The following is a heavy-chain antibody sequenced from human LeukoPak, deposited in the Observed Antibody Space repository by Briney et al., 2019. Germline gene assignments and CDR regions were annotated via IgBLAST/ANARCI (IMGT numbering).Heavy chain of an antibody. CDR2: ISSSGTTI. Sequence: PGGSLRLSCAASGFTFSSYEMNWVRQAPGKGLEWVSYISSSGTTIYYADSVKGRFTISRDNAKNSLYLQMNSLRAEDTAVYYCARDHPDTAMGHWGQGTLVTVSS. CDR3: ARDHPDTAMGH. CDR1: GFTFSSYE. D-gene: IGHD5-18*01. J-gene: IGHJ4*02. V-gene: IGHV3-48*03.